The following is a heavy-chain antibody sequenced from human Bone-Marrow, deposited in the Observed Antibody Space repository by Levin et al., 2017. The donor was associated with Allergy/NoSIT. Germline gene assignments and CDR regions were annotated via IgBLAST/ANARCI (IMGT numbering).Heavy chain of an antibody. CDR3: ARYSAIDCYFDY. D-gene: IGHD3-9*01. V-gene: IGHV3-53*01. CDR2: IYSGGST. CDR1: GFTVSNSY. Sequence: GGSLRLSCAASGFTVSNSYMSWVRQAPGKGLEWVSVIYSGGSTYYAESVKGRFTISRDNSKNTLYLQMNSLRAEDTAVYYCARYSAIDCYFDYWGQGTLVTVSS. J-gene: IGHJ4*02.